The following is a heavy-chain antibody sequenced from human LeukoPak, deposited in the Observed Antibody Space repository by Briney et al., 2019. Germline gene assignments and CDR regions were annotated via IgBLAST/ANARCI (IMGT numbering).Heavy chain of an antibody. Sequence: SETLSLTCTVSGGSMSSFYWGWIRQPPGKGLEWIAYIYHSGDTNYNPSLKGRVTMSVDTSKKQFSLRLSSVTAADTAVYYCARESPLTTGAFDYWGQGTVVTVSS. J-gene: IGHJ4*02. CDR1: GGSMSSFY. CDR3: ARESPLTTGAFDY. V-gene: IGHV4-59*01. CDR2: IYHSGDT. D-gene: IGHD3-9*01.